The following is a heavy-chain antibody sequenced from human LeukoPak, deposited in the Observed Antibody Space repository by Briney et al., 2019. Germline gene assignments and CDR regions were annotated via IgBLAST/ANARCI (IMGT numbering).Heavy chain of an antibody. CDR2: IYYSGST. D-gene: IGHD2-2*01. V-gene: IGHV4-59*01. J-gene: IGHJ3*02. CDR3: ARDAFYCSSTSCQDAFDI. Sequence: SETLSLTCAVYGGSFSSYYWSWIRQPPGKGLEWIGYIYYSGSTNYNPSLKSRVTISVDTSKNQFSLKLSSVTAADTAVYYCARDAFYCSSTSCQDAFDIWGQGTMVTVSS. CDR1: GGSFSSYY.